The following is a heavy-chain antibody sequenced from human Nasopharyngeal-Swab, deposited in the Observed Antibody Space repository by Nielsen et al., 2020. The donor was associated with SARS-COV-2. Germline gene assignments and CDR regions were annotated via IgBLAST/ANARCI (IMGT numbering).Heavy chain of an antibody. CDR3: AKLGYGGFDY. CDR2: ISGSGGST. V-gene: IGHV3-23*01. D-gene: IGHD2-2*03. Sequence: GESLKISCAASGFTFSSYAMSWVRQAPGKGLEWVSAISGSGGSTYYADSVKGRFTISRDNSKNTLYLQMNSLRAEDTAVYYCAKLGYGGFDYWGQVTLVTVSS. CDR1: GFTFSSYA. J-gene: IGHJ4*02.